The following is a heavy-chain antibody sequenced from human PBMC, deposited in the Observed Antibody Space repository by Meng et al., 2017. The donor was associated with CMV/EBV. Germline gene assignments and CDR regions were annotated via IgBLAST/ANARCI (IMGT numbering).Heavy chain of an antibody. D-gene: IGHD1-26*01. J-gene: IGHJ4*02. V-gene: IGHV3-9*01. CDR3: ARDDVLGPTTPSNVGYFDY. CDR2: ISWNSGSI. CDR1: GFTFDDYA. Sequence: SLKISCAASGFTFDDYAMHWVRQAPGKGLEWVSGISWNSGSIGYADSVKGRFTISRDNSKNTLFLEMNSLRAEDTAVYFCARDDVLGPTTPSNVGYFDYWGQGTRVTVSS.